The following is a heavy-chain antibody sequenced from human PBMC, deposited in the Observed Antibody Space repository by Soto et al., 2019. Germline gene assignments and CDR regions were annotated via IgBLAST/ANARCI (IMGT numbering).Heavy chain of an antibody. CDR1: GGSIGGAGYS. Sequence: NPSETLSLTCAVSGGSIGGAGYSWSWIRQLPGGGLDWIGYIYESGTILYNPSLKTRLTISLNWSDKQFSLTLNSVTAADTAVYYCARDRRDGYKRYFEFWGQGNQVTVSS. CDR2: IYESGTI. V-gene: IGHV4-30-2*01. CDR3: ARDRRDGYKRYFEF. D-gene: IGHD5-12*01. J-gene: IGHJ4*02.